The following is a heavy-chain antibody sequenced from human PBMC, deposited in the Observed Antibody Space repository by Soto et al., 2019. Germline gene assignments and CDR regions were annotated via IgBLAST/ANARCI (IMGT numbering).Heavy chain of an antibody. V-gene: IGHV1-69*01. Sequence: SSVQQEKRQALEWMGGIIPIFGTANYAQKFQGRVTITADESTSTAYMELSSLRSEDTAVYYCARDRSNYYASSGHSFDYWGQGTLGSVSS. CDR3: ARDRSNYYASSGHSFDY. CDR2: IIPIFGTA. D-gene: IGHD3-22*01. J-gene: IGHJ4*02.